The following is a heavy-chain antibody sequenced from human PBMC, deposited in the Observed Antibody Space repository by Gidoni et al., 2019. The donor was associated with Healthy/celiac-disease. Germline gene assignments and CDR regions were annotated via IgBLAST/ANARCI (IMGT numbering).Heavy chain of an antibody. D-gene: IGHD3-10*01. CDR3: ATRITMVRGVYYGMDV. CDR1: GGTFSSYA. Sequence: QVQLVQSGAEVKKPGSSVKVSCKAAGGTFSSYAISWVRQAPGQGLEWMGGIIPIFGTANYAQKFQGRVTITADESTSTAYMELSSLRSEDTAVYYCATRITMVRGVYYGMDVWGQGTTVTVSS. J-gene: IGHJ6*02. CDR2: IIPIFGTA. V-gene: IGHV1-69*01.